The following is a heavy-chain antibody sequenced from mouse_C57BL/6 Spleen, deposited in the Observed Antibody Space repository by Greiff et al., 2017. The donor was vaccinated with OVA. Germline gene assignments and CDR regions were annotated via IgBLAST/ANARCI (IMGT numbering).Heavy chain of an antibody. J-gene: IGHJ4*01. V-gene: IGHV1-72*01. Sequence: QVQLQQPGAELVKPGASVKLSCKASGYTFTSYWMHWVKQRPGQGLEWIGRIDPNGGGTNYNEKFKDMATLTVDKSSSTAYMQLSSLTSEDSAVYYGAKWGYYGNYDYYAMDYWGQGTSVTVSS. CDR2: IDPNGGGT. D-gene: IGHD2-1*01. CDR3: AKWGYYGNYDYYAMDY. CDR1: GYTFTSYW.